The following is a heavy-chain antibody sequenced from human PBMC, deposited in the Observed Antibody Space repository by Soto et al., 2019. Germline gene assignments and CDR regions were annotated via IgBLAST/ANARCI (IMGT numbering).Heavy chain of an antibody. J-gene: IGHJ4*02. CDR2: ISYDGSNK. D-gene: IGHD5-12*01. CDR1: GFTFSSYA. CDR3: ASQPMVATSWDF. V-gene: IGHV3-30-3*01. Sequence: QVQLVESGGGVVQPRRSLRLSCAASGFTFSSYAMHWVRQAPGKGLEWVAVISYDGSNKYYADSVKGRFTVSRDNSKNTLYLQMNSLRTEDTAVYFCASQPMVATSWDFWGQGTLVTVSS.